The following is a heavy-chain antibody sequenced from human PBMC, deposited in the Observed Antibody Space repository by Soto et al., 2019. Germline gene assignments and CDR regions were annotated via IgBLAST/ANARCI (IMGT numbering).Heavy chain of an antibody. J-gene: IGHJ6*02. CDR3: ARGSSCISTTVRDYYYGMDV. CDR2: IYYSGST. V-gene: IGHV4-30-4*01. Sequence: QVQLQESGPGLVKPSQTLSLTCTVSGGSISSGDYYWSWIRQPPGKGLEWIGYIYYSGSTYYNPSLKSRVTISVDTSKNQFSLKLSSVTAADTAVYYCARGSSCISTTVRDYYYGMDVWGQGTTVTVSS. CDR1: GGSISSGDYY. D-gene: IGHD2-2*01.